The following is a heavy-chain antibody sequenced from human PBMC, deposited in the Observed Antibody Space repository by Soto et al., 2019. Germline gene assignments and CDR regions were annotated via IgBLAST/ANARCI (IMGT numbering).Heavy chain of an antibody. J-gene: IGHJ4*02. CDR1: GGSISSSGYY. Sequence: SETLSLTCSVSGGSISSSGYYWGWIRQPPGEGLEWIGSIYYSGITYYNPSLKSRVTISVDTSKNQFSLKLTSVTAADTAVYYCARGLVGAFDYWGQGTLVTVS. CDR3: ARGLVGAFDY. CDR2: IYYSGIT. V-gene: IGHV4-39*01. D-gene: IGHD1-26*01.